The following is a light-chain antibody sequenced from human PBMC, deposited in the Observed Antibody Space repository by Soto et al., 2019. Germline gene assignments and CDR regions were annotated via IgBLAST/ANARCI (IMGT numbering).Light chain of an antibody. CDR1: SSNIGSYT. CDR3: AAWDDGLNGHVV. J-gene: IGLJ2*01. CDR2: SNN. V-gene: IGLV1-44*01. Sequence: VLTQPPSASGAPGQRVTISCSGSSSNIGSYTVNWYQQFPGTAPKLVIYSNNQRPSGVPDRFSGSKSGTSASLVISGLQSGDEADYFCAAWDDGLNGHVVFGGGTQLTVL.